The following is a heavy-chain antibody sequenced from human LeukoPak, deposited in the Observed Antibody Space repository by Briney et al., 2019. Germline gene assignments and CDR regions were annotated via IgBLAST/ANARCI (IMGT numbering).Heavy chain of an antibody. CDR3: ARYPLRRGFVY. CDR1: GGSISDYY. V-gene: IGHV4-59*08. Sequence: SETLSLTCTVSGGSISDYYWSWIRQPPGKGLEWIAYIFDSGDTRYNPSLKSRVSISLDTSKNQFSLKLNSVTAADTAVYFCARYPLRRGFVYWGQGTLVTVSS. CDR2: IFDSGDT. J-gene: IGHJ4*02.